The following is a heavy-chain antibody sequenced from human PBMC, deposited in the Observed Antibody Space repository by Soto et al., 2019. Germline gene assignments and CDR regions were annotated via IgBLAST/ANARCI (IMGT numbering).Heavy chain of an antibody. V-gene: IGHV3-73*01. J-gene: IGHJ6*02. CDR3: TRTMYCSGGPCNSAPPARMDV. Sequence: EVQLVESGGGLVQPGGSLKLSCAASGFIFIDSGIHWVRQAYGKGLEWVGRIRSKGDNHATSYGEWVKGRFSISRDNSKNTEYLQMVGLKTEGTAVYYCTRTMYCSGGPCNSAPPARMDVWGQGTTVTVSS. CDR1: GFIFIDSG. D-gene: IGHD2-15*01. CDR2: IRSKGDNHAT.